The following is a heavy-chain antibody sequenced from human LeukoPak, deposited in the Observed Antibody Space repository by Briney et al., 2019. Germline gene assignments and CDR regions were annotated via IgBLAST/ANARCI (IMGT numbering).Heavy chain of an antibody. CDR2: VYYTGSS. Sequence: SETLSLTCTVSGGSISGSSYYWSWIRQPPGKGLEGIGSVYYTGSSYYNPSLKSRIAVSVDTPKNQFSLRLTSVTAADTAIYYCARPGATISSYYFDSWGQGTLVTVSS. CDR3: ARPGATISSYYFDS. V-gene: IGHV4-39*01. D-gene: IGHD1-1*01. CDR1: GGSISGSSYY. J-gene: IGHJ4*02.